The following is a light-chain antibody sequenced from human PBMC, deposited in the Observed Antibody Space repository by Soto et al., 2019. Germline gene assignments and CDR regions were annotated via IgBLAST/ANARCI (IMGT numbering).Light chain of an antibody. CDR1: ESISTF. CDR2: AAS. J-gene: IGKJ1*01. Sequence: DIQMTQSPSSLSASVGDRVTITCRASESISTFLNWYQQKAGKAPKLLIYAASSLESGVPPRFSGSGSGTEFTLTISSLQPDDFATYYCQHYNSYSEAFGQGTKVDI. CDR3: QHYNSYSEA. V-gene: IGKV1-5*01.